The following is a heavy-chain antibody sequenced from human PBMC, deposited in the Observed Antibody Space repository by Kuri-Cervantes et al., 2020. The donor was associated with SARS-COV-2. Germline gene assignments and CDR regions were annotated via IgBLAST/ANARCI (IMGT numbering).Heavy chain of an antibody. V-gene: IGHV1-2*04. D-gene: IGHD5-18*01. J-gene: IGHJ6*02. CDR2: INPNSGGT. CDR3: ARDLIRGHSYGFFGMDV. Sequence: ASVKVSCKASGYTFTGYYMHWVRQAPGQGLEWMGWINPNSGGTNYAQKFQGWVTMTRDTSISTAYMELSRLRSDDTAVYYCARDLIRGHSYGFFGMDVWGQGTTVTVSS. CDR1: GYTFTGYY.